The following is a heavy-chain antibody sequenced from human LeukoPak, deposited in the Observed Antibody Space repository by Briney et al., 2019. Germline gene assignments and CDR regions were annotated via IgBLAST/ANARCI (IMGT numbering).Heavy chain of an antibody. CDR3: AGGDMVRGVPPPPSLDH. J-gene: IGHJ4*02. Sequence: SETLSLTCAVYGGSFSGYYWTWIRQPPGKGLEWIGEIIDTGSTKYNSSLKSRVTISVDTSKNQFSLKLSSVTAADTAVYYCAGGDMVRGVPPPPSLDHWGQGTLVTVSS. V-gene: IGHV4-34*12. CDR2: IIDTGST. CDR1: GGSFSGYY. D-gene: IGHD3-10*01.